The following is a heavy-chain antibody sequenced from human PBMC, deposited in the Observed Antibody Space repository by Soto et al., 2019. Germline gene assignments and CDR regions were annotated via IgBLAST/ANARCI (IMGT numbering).Heavy chain of an antibody. CDR1: GFTFNSYA. D-gene: IGHD3-22*01. J-gene: IGHJ6*02. V-gene: IGHV3-23*01. Sequence: PGGSLRLSCAASGFTFNSYAMSWVRQAPGKGLEWVSSISSSGGSTYYEDSVKVRFTISRDNSNNTLYLQMNSLSAEDTAVYYCARRYYYDGSVPYGMNXWGQRPTVT. CDR2: ISSSGGST. CDR3: ARRYYYDGSVPYGMNX.